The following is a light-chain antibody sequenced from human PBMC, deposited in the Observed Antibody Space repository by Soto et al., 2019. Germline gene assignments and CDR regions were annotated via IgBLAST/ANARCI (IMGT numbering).Light chain of an antibody. Sequence: SVLTQPASVSGSPGQSITISCTGTSSDVGGYNYVSWYQQHPGKAPKLMIYEVSNRPSGVSNRFSGSKSGNTASLTISGLQAKDEADYYCSSYTSSSTYVFGTGTKVTVL. CDR2: EVS. CDR3: SSYTSSSTYV. J-gene: IGLJ1*01. CDR1: SSDVGGYNY. V-gene: IGLV2-14*01.